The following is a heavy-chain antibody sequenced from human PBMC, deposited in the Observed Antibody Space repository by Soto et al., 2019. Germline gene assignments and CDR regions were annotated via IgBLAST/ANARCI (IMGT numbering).Heavy chain of an antibody. Sequence: PSETLSLTCDVYGGSFSGYIWTWIRQTPGKGLQWIGQINHSGSANYNPSLRSRVTISVHTSNSQSSLELSSVTAADTAVYYCARGLISGSHYSGGWYYFDSWGQGTQVT. J-gene: IGHJ4*02. CDR1: GGSFSGYI. D-gene: IGHD1-26*01. CDR2: INHSGSA. V-gene: IGHV4-34*01. CDR3: ARGLISGSHYSGGWYYFDS.